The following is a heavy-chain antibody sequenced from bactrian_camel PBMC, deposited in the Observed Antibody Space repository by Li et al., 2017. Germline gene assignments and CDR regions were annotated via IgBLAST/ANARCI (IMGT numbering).Heavy chain of an antibody. CDR3: AAEENSPDRVKWNSPPVSGDFGY. J-gene: IGHJ6*01. V-gene: IGHV3S1*01. Sequence: HVQLVESGGGSVQAGGSLRLSCAASGYTFSSYCMGWFRQAPGKEREGVASIYTGGGSTYYTYYADSVKGRFTISQDNAKNTLYLQMNSLKPEDTAMYYCAAEENSPDRVKWNSPPVSGDFGYWGQGTQVTVS. D-gene: IGHD2*01. CDR1: GYTFSSYC. CDR2: IYTGGGSTYYT.